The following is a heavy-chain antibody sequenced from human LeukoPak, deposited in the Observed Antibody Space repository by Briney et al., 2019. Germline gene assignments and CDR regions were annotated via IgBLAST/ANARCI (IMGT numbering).Heavy chain of an antibody. D-gene: IGHD3-10*01. V-gene: IGHV4-59*01. CDR2: IYYSGST. J-gene: IGHJ4*02. Sequence: PSETLSLTCTVSGGSISSYYWSWIRQPPGKGLEWIGYIYYSGSTNYNPSLKSRVTISVDTSKNQFSLKLSSVTAADTAVYYCARVRTYYYGSGSYYLFDYWGQGTLVTVSS. CDR3: ARVRTYYYGSGSYYLFDY. CDR1: GGSISSYY.